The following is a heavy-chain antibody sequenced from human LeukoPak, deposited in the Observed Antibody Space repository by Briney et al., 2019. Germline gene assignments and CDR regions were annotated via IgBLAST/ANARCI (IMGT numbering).Heavy chain of an antibody. J-gene: IGHJ1*01. Sequence: GGSLRLSCAASGFTFSYYGMHWVRQAPGKGLEWVGFVRFDGNEKYYADSVKGRFTISRDTSRNTLYLQMNSLRAEDTAVYYCAKDLMRDRWFGESWGQGTLVTVSS. D-gene: IGHD3-10*01. V-gene: IGHV3-30*02. CDR3: AKDLMRDRWFGES. CDR2: VRFDGNEK. CDR1: GFTFSYYG.